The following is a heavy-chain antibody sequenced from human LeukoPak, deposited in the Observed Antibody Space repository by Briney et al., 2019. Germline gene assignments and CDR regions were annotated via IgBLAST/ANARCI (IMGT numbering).Heavy chain of an antibody. Sequence: GGSLRLSCAASGFTFSSYAMSWVRQAPGKGLKWVSVIAGSGTATNYADSAKGRFTISRDNSKNTLYLQMNSLRVEDTAVYYCAKGPLSDSNYSMDVWGRGTTVTVSS. CDR2: IAGSGTAT. V-gene: IGHV3-23*01. CDR1: GFTFSSYA. J-gene: IGHJ6*03. CDR3: AKGPLSDSNYSMDV.